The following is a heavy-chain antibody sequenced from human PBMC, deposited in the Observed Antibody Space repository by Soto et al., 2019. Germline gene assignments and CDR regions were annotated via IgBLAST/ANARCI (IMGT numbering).Heavy chain of an antibody. V-gene: IGHV4-31*03. J-gene: IGHJ6*02. CDR1: GGSISSGGYY. CDR2: NYYRGIT. D-gene: IGHD6-6*01. Sequence: QVQLQESGPGLVKPSQTLSLTCTVSGGSISSGGYYWTWIRQHPGKGLEWIGYNYYRGITYYNPSLKSRVTLSLDTSKNQFSLKLSSVTAADTAVYYCARGSSIAGLYYGMDVWGQGTTFTVSS. CDR3: ARGSSIAGLYYGMDV.